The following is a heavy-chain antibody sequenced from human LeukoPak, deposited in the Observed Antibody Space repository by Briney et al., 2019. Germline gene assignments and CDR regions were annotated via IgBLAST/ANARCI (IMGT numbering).Heavy chain of an antibody. Sequence: ASVKVSCKASGYTFISYGISWVRQAPGQGLEWMGWISAYNGNTNYAQKLQGRVTMTTETSTSTAYLELTSLRSDDTAVYYCAKLVIDSGKPEDFWGQGTLVTVSS. J-gene: IGHJ4*02. D-gene: IGHD1-26*01. CDR2: ISAYNGNT. CDR1: GYTFISYG. V-gene: IGHV1-18*01. CDR3: AKLVIDSGKPEDF.